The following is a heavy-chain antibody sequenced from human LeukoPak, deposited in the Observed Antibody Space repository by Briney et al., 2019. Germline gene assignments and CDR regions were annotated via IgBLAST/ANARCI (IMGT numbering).Heavy chain of an antibody. V-gene: IGHV3-23*01. J-gene: IGHJ4*02. CDR1: GFTFSSYA. D-gene: IGHD3-9*01. CDR3: AKFGYSDWLSHFDY. Sequence: GGSLRLSCAASGFTFSSYAMSWVRQAPGKGLEWVSGISGSGGSTNYADSVKGRFTISRDNSKNTLYLQMDSLRAEDTAVYYCAKFGYSDWLSHFDYWGQGTLVTVSS. CDR2: ISGSGGST.